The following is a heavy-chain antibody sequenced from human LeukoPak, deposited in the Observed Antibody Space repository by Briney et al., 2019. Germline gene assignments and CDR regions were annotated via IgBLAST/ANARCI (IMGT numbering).Heavy chain of an antibody. J-gene: IGHJ4*02. CDR2: IYHSGST. D-gene: IGHD4-11*01. CDR3: ARHGGNTVTTYYFDH. CDR1: GVSVNTNRYY. Sequence: SETLSLTCAVSGVSVNTNRYYWAWLRQPPAQGLEWIGTIYHSGSTYYNPSLKNRVAISVDPSNNHFSLNLAAVTAADTSVYFCARHGGNTVTTYYFDHWGQGILVTVSS. V-gene: IGHV4-39*01.